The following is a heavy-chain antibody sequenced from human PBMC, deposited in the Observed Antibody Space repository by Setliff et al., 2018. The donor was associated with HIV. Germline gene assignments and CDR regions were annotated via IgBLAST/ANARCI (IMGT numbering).Heavy chain of an antibody. CDR3: AKGAKDYFHSTDYYRPDAFDL. Sequence: HPGGSLRLSCAASGFTFSSYAMSWVRQAPGKGLEWVSAISSSGGSTYYADSVKGRFTISRDNSKNTLYLQMNSLRAEDTAVYYCAKGAKDYFHSTDYYRPDAFDLWGQGTMVTVSS. D-gene: IGHD3-22*01. CDR2: ISSSGGST. CDR1: GFTFSSYA. J-gene: IGHJ3*01. V-gene: IGHV3-23*01.